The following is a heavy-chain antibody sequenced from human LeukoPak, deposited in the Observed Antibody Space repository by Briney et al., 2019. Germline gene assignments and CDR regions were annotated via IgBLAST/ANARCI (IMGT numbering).Heavy chain of an antibody. J-gene: IGHJ4*02. CDR3: ARDAAFGELVI. Sequence: GASVKVSCKASGYTFTSYYMHWVRQAPGQGLEWMGIINPSGGSTSYAQKFQGRVTMTRDTSTSTVYMELSSLRPEDTAVYYCARDAAFGELVIWGQGTLVTVSS. CDR2: INPSGGST. CDR1: GYTFTSYY. V-gene: IGHV1-46*01. D-gene: IGHD3-10*01.